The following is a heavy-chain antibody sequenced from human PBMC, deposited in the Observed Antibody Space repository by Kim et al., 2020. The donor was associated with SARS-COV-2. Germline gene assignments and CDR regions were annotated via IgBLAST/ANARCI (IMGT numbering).Heavy chain of an antibody. V-gene: IGHV4-59*08. Sequence: SETLYLTCTVSGGSISSYYWSWIRQPPGKGLEWIGYIYYSGSTNYNPSLKSRVTISVDTSKNQFSLKLSSVTAADTAVYYCARSPLGYCSSTSCGLVGGYYYYMDVWGKGTTVTVSS. J-gene: IGHJ6*03. D-gene: IGHD2-2*01. CDR2: IYYSGST. CDR3: ARSPLGYCSSTSCGLVGGYYYYMDV. CDR1: GGSISSYY.